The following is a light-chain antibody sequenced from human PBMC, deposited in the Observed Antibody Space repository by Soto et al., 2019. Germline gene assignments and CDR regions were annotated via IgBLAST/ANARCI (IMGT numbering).Light chain of an antibody. J-gene: IGKJ5*01. CDR3: KQYSKWPIT. Sequence: EMVMTQSPALLSVSPGESATLSCRASQSVNSNYLAWYQQHPGQPPRLLIYGISTRATGIPARFSGSGSGTEFSLTISSLQSEDFAVYYCKQYSKWPITFGQGTRLEIK. CDR2: GIS. V-gene: IGKV3-15*01. CDR1: QSVNSN.